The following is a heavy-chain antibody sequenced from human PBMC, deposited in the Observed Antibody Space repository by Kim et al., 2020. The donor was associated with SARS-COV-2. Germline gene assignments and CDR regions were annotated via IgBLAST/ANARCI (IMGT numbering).Heavy chain of an antibody. J-gene: IGHJ3*02. Sequence: GGSLRLSCAASGFTFGSYSLNWVRQAPGKGLEWISYISSSGSTIHFADSVKGRFTISRDNAKNSLYLQMNSLRAEDTAVYYCARDYYGSGSLDAFDIWGQGTMVTVSS. CDR2: ISSSGSTI. CDR1: GFTFGSYS. V-gene: IGHV3-48*04. CDR3: ARDYYGSGSLDAFDI. D-gene: IGHD3-10*01.